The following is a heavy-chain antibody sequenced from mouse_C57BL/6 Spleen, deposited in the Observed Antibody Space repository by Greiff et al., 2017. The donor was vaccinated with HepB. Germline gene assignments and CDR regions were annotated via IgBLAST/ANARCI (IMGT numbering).Heavy chain of an antibody. J-gene: IGHJ4*01. CDR3: VYDCDVEAMDY. D-gene: IGHD2-4*01. Sequence: VQLQQSVAELVRPGASVKLSCTASGFNIKNTYMHWVKQRPEQGLEWIGRIDPANGNTKYAPKFQGKATITADTSSNTAYLQLSSLTSEDAAIYSCVYDCDVEAMDYWGQGTSVTVSS. CDR1: GFNIKNTY. V-gene: IGHV14-3*01. CDR2: IDPANGNT.